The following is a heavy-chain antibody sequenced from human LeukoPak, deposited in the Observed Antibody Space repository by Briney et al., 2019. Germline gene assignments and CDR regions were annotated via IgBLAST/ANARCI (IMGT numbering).Heavy chain of an antibody. J-gene: IGHJ4*02. Sequence: PSETLSLTCTVSGGSISTYYWSWIRQPPGKGLEWLGYIFYTGSTNYNPSLKSRVTMSIDTSKNQFSLKLSSVTAADTAVYYCARGKLRRYLVAGVFDYWGQGTLVTVSS. CDR3: ARGKLRRYLVAGVFDY. D-gene: IGHD2-15*01. V-gene: IGHV4-59*01. CDR1: GGSISTYY. CDR2: IFYTGST.